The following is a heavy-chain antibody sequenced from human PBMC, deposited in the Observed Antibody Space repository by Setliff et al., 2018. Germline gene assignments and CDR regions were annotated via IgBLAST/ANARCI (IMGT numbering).Heavy chain of an antibody. CDR1: GYSFSESI. CDR3: ERLVRHCTRISCQRTSEADL. D-gene: IGHD2-15*01. Sequence: ASVKVSCKASGYSFSESIVSWVRQAPGLGLEWMGWISAYNGMTHSAQNFQGRVTLTTDTSTSTAYMELRSLRADDTAVYYCERLVRHCTRISCQRTSEADLWGQGTQVTSPQ. CDR2: ISAYNGMT. V-gene: IGHV1-18*01. J-gene: IGHJ5*02.